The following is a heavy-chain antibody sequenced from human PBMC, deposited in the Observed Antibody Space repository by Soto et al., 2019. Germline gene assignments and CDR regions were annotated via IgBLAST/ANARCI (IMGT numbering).Heavy chain of an antibody. D-gene: IGHD6-19*01. CDR1: GASVNTDNY. CDR3: VKHELWLVRLT. Sequence: QLQLQESGPRMVRPSETLSLTCTVSGASVNTDNYWGWVRQTPGKGLEWIGGVHYTGSTYYSSTLKSRVPISMDPSKNQLSLNLRSVTAAATAMYYCVKHELWLVRLTWGQGTLVTVSS. V-gene: IGHV4-39*01. J-gene: IGHJ5*02. CDR2: VHYTGST.